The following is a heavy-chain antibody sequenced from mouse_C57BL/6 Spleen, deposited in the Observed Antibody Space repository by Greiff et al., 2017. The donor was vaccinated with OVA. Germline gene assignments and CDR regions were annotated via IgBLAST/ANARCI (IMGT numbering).Heavy chain of an antibody. D-gene: IGHD3-2*02. CDR1: GYTFTDYN. CDR3: ARSSSGYVGFAY. Sequence: VQLQQSGPELVKPGASVKIPCKASGYTFTDYNMDWVKQSHGKSLEWIGDINPNNGGTTYNQKFKGKATLTVDKSSSTAYMELRSLTSEDTAVYYCARSSSGYVGFAYWGQGTLVTVSA. J-gene: IGHJ3*01. V-gene: IGHV1-18*01. CDR2: INPNNGGT.